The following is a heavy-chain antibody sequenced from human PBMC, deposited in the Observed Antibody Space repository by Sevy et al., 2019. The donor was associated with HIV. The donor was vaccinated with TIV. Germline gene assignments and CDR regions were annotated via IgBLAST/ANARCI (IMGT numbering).Heavy chain of an antibody. V-gene: IGHV1-24*01. CDR2: FDPEDGET. CDR1: GYTLTELS. Sequence: ASVKVSCKVSGYTLTELSMHWVRQAPGKGLEWMGGFDPEDGETIYAQKFQGRVTMTEDTSTDTAYMELSSLKSEDTAVYYCTTMEHFYDSSTYLNGDYWGQGTLVTVSS. CDR3: TTMEHFYDSSTYLNGDY. D-gene: IGHD3-22*01. J-gene: IGHJ4*02.